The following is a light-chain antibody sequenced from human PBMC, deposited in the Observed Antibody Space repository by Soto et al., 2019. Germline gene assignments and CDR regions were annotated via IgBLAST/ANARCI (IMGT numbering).Light chain of an antibody. J-gene: IGKJ2*01. CDR3: QQYFAYSPFP. CDR2: RAS. CDR1: QNIATS. V-gene: IGKV1-5*03. Sequence: DIQMTQSPSALSASVGDRVSITCRASQNIATSLAWYQQSAGKAPRLLIYRASSVATGVPSRFSGSASGTDFTLTISSLQPDDFATYYCQQYFAYSPFPFGPWNKLEI.